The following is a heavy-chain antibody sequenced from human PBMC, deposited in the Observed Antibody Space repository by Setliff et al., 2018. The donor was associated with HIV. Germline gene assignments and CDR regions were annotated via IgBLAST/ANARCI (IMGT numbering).Heavy chain of an antibody. Sequence: SETLSLTCTVSGGSISSYYWSWIRQPPGKGLEWIGSIYYSGSTYYNPSLQSRVTISVDTSKNQFSLKLSSVTAADTAVYYCARLRREEQWLVRGWFDPWGQGTLVTVSS. D-gene: IGHD6-19*01. V-gene: IGHV4-59*05. J-gene: IGHJ5*02. CDR1: GGSISSYY. CDR3: ARLRREEQWLVRGWFDP. CDR2: IYYSGST.